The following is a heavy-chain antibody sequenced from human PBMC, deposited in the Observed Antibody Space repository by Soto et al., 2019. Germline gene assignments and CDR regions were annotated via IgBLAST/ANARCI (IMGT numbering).Heavy chain of an antibody. CDR3: ARASSSSSAADY. J-gene: IGHJ4*02. CDR2: IYDTESA. Sequence: QVQLQESGPGLVKPSQTLSLTCNVSGESISSGGYYWRWIRHHPGKGLEWIGYIYDTESAYYNPSLKSRATISLDTSKNQFAMRLSSVTAADTAVYYCARASSSSSAADYWGQGILGTVSS. V-gene: IGHV4-31*03. CDR1: GESISSGGYY. D-gene: IGHD6-6*01.